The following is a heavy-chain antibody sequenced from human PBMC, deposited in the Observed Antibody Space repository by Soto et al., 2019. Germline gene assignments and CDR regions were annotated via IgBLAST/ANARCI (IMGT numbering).Heavy chain of an antibody. CDR1: GGSISSGGYY. J-gene: IGHJ6*02. D-gene: IGHD1-26*01. CDR2: IYYSGST. Sequence: QVQLQESGPGLVKPSQTLSLTCTVSGGSISSGGYYWSWIRQHPGKGLEWIGYIYYSGSTYYNPSLKSRVTISVDTSKNQFSLKLSSVTAADTAVYYCARLPREGASYYYYYGMDVWGQGTTVTVSS. V-gene: IGHV4-31*03. CDR3: ARLPREGASYYYYYGMDV.